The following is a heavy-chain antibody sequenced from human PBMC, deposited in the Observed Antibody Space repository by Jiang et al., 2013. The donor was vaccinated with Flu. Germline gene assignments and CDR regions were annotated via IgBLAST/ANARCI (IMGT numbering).Heavy chain of an antibody. J-gene: IGHJ4*02. Sequence: QPGRSLRLSCAASGFTFSSYGMHWVRQAPGKGLEWVAVISYDGSNKYYADSVKGRFTISRDNSKNTLYLQMNSLRAEDTAVYYCAKDLTVEWELDYWGQGTLVTVSS. CDR1: GFTFSSYG. D-gene: IGHD1-26*01. V-gene: IGHV3-30*18. CDR3: AKDLTVEWELDY. CDR2: ISYDGSNK.